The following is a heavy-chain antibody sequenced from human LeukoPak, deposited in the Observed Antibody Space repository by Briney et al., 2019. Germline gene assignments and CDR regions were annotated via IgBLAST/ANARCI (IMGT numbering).Heavy chain of an antibody. CDR1: GASFSSYY. CDR3: ARTEYFLDH. J-gene: IGHJ4*02. CDR2: IYYSGST. D-gene: IGHD2/OR15-2a*01. Sequence: SETLSLTCTVSGASFSSYYWSWVRQPPGKRLEWIGYIYYSGSTNYNPSLKSRVSMSVDTSKNQFSLNLNSVTAADTAVYYCARTEYFLDHWRQGTLVTVSS. V-gene: IGHV4-59*01.